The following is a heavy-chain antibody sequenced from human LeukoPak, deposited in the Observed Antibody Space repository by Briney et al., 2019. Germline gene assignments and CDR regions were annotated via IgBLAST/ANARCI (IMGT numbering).Heavy chain of an antibody. J-gene: IGHJ4*02. CDR3: AKGYCSGGSCLDY. Sequence: GGSLRLSCAASGLSFSSYGMHWVRQAPGKGLEWVAFIQYDGSNKYYADSVKGRFTISRDNSKNTLYLQMNSLRAEDTAVYYCAKGYCSGGSCLDYWGQGTLVTVSS. CDR1: GLSFSSYG. CDR2: IQYDGSNK. D-gene: IGHD2-15*01. V-gene: IGHV3-30*02.